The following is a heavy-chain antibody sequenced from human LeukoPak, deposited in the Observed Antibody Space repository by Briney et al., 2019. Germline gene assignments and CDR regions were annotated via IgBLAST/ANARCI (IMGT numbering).Heavy chain of an antibody. CDR2: ISSSSSTI. CDR3: ARTYDFWSGYPYFDY. J-gene: IGHJ4*02. CDR1: GFTFSSYA. Sequence: GGSLRLSCAASGFTFSSYAMNWVRQAPGKGLEWVSYISSSSSTIYYADSVKGRFTISRDNAKNSLYLQMNSLRADDTAVYYCARTYDFWSGYPYFDYWGQGTLVTVSS. D-gene: IGHD3-3*01. V-gene: IGHV3-48*01.